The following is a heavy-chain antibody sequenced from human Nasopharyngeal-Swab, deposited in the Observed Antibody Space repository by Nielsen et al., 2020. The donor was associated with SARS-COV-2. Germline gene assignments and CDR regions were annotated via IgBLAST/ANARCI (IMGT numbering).Heavy chain of an antibody. D-gene: IGHD2-15*01. CDR3: TRCGGGCYSGRDY. J-gene: IGHJ4*02. CDR1: GFTFSDSA. Sequence: GESLKISCAASGFTFSDSAIHWVRQASGKGLEWVGRIRSKGNTYATAYAASVKGRFIIFSDDPTNTAYLKMNSLKTEDTAVYYCTRCGGGCYSGRDYWGQGTLVTVSS. V-gene: IGHV3-73*01. CDR2: IRSKGNTYAT.